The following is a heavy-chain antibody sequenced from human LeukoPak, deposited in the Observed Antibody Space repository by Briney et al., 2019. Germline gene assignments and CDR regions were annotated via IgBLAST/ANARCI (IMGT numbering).Heavy chain of an antibody. CDR2: ISGSGGST. V-gene: IGHV3-23*01. D-gene: IGHD6-19*01. J-gene: IGHJ4*02. CDR3: ARALRLAVNLDY. CDR1: GFTFSSHA. Sequence: GGSLRLSCAVSGFTFSSHAMSWVRQAPGKGLEWVSVISGSGGSTNYADSVKGRFTISRDNAKNTLYLQMNSLRAEDTAVYYCARALRLAVNLDYWGQGTLVTVSS.